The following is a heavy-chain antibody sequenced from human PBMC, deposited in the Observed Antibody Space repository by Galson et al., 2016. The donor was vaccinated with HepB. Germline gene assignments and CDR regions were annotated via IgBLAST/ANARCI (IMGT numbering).Heavy chain of an antibody. V-gene: IGHV6-1*01. CDR3: TRSGGPRGTYMVVDHFDY. J-gene: IGHJ4*02. CDR2: TYYRSKWYN. Sequence: CAISGDSVSSNSVTRSWIRQSPSRGLEWLGRTYYRSKWYNDYAVSVKSRITINPDTSKNQFSLPLHSVTPEDTAVYYCTRSGGPRGTYMVVDHFDYWGQGTLVTVSS. CDR1: GDSVSSNSVT. D-gene: IGHD3-10*01.